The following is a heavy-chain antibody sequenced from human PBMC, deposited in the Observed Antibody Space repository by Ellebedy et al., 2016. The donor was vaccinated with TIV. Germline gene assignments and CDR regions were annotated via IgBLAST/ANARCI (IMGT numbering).Heavy chain of an antibody. D-gene: IGHD2-15*01. CDR2: INQDGSNK. CDR1: GFTFTTYW. V-gene: IGHV3-7*03. J-gene: IGHJ4*02. CDR3: ARVDGILNGAGLGGRGDS. Sequence: GESLKISCAASGFTFTTYWMSWVRQAPGSGLEWVAYINQDGSNKYYVDSVKGRFTIYRDNAKNSLYLRMNSLRAEDTAVYYCARVDGILNGAGLGGRGDSWGQGTPVTVSS.